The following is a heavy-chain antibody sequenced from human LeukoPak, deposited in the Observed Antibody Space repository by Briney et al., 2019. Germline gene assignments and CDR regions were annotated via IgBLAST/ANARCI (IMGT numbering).Heavy chain of an antibody. J-gene: IGHJ3*01. V-gene: IGHV3-48*03. CDR3: SAGEGYYDSSDYYSAWAFNV. CDR2: ISSSGSTI. CDR1: GFTFSRYE. Sequence: GGSLRLSCAASGFTFSRYEMNWVRQASGKGLEGVSYISSSGSTIYYADSVKGRFTISRDNAKNSLHLQMNSLRAEDTAVYYCSAGEGYYDSSDYYSAWAFNVWGQGTMVTVSS. D-gene: IGHD3-22*01.